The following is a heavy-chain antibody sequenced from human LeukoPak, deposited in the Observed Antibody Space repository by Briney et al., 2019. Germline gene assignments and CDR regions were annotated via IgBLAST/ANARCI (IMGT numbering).Heavy chain of an antibody. Sequence: PGGSLRLSCAASGFTFSSYDMHWVRQATGKGQEWVSAIGTAGDTYYPGSVKGRFTISRENAKNSLYLQMNSLRAGDTAVYYCARAGWDYDILTGPYFDYWGQGTLVTVSS. CDR2: IGTAGDT. D-gene: IGHD3-9*01. V-gene: IGHV3-13*01. CDR1: GFTFSSYD. CDR3: ARAGWDYDILTGPYFDY. J-gene: IGHJ4*02.